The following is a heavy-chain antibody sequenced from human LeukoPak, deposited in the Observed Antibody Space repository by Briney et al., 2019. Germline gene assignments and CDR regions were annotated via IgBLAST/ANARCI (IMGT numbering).Heavy chain of an antibody. J-gene: IGHJ6*02. CDR1: GFTFSKAW. V-gene: IGHV3-15*01. Sequence: GGSLRLSCAASGFTFSKAWMRWVRQAPGKGREWVGRIKSNYDGGTTEYGAAVKGRFTISREDTKNTLYLQMNTLKTEDTAVYHCTTVTALLLCGLDVWGQGTTVTVSS. CDR2: IKSNYDGGTT. D-gene: IGHD2-15*01. CDR3: TTVTALLLCGLDV.